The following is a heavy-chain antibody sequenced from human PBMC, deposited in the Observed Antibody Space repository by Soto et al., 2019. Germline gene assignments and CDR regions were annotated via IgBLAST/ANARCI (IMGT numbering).Heavy chain of an antibody. J-gene: IGHJ4*02. D-gene: IGHD2-15*01. V-gene: IGHV4-34*01. CDR1: GGSFSGYY. Sequence: SETLSLACAVYGGSFSGYYWSWIRQPPGKGLEWIGEINHSGSTNYNPSLKSRVTISVDTSKNQFSLKLSSVTAADTAVYYCARGGYEGYCSGGSCYPSDYWGQGTLVTVSS. CDR2: INHSGST. CDR3: ARGGYEGYCSGGSCYPSDY.